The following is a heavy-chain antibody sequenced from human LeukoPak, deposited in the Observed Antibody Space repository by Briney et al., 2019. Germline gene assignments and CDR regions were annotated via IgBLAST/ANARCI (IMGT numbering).Heavy chain of an antibody. V-gene: IGHV4-30-2*01. D-gene: IGHD3-9*01. Sequence: SETLSLTCAVSGGSISSGGYSGSWIRQPPGKGLEWIGYIYHSGTTYYNPSLKSRVTISVDRSKNQFSLKLSSVTAADTAVYYCARGINDILTGSATFDYWGQGTLVTVSS. CDR1: GGSISSGGYS. CDR3: ARGINDILTGSATFDY. CDR2: IYHSGTT. J-gene: IGHJ4*02.